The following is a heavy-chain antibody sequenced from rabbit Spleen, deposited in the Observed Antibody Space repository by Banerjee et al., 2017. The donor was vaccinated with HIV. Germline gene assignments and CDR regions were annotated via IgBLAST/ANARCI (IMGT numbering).Heavy chain of an antibody. CDR1: GFSFSNKYV. CDR3: ARDLDCVIGWNFGW. V-gene: IGHV1S45*01. CDR2: INAVTGKA. J-gene: IGHJ4*01. Sequence: QEQLEESGGDLVKPEGSLTLTCTASGFSFSNKYVMCWVRQAPGKGLQWIACINAVTGKAVYATWAKGRFTFSKTASTTVTLQMSSLTAADTATYFCARDLDCVIGWNFGWWGQGTLVTVS. D-gene: IGHD1-1*01.